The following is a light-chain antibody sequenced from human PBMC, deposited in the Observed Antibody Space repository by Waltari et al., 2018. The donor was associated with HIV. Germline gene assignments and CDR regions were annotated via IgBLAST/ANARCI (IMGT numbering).Light chain of an antibody. CDR3: CSYAGNDTYV. Sequence: QPALTQPASVSGSPGQSSTISCTGSSRDVGGCGYVAWYQQHSGKVPKVLISDVRRRFTGVSSRFSGSRSGNTASLRISGLQPEDEADYYCCSYAGNDTYVFGSGTMVTAL. CDR1: SRDVGGCGY. V-gene: IGLV2-23*02. CDR2: DVR. J-gene: IGLJ1*01.